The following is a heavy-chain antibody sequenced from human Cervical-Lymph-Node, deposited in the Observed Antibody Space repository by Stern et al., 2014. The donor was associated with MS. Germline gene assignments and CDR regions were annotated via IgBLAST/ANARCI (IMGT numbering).Heavy chain of an antibody. D-gene: IGHD2-2*01. J-gene: IGHJ4*02. CDR1: RFTFSSYT. Sequence: EDQLVESGGGLVKPGGSLRLSCAVSRFTFSSYTMNWVRQAPGKGLEWVSSISSTSTYIYYADSVEGRFTISRDNAKNSLYLQMNSLRAEDTAVYYCATLPLHTSLDFWGQGTLVTVSS. CDR2: ISSTSTYI. CDR3: ATLPLHTSLDF. V-gene: IGHV3-21*01.